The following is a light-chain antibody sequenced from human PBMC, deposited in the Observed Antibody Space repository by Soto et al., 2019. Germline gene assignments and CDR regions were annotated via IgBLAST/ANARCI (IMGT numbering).Light chain of an antibody. CDR2: EVR. Sequence: QSVLTQPPSASGSPGQSVTISCTGSSSDVGGYNYVSWYQQHPGKAPKLVIYEVRNRPSGVPDRFSGSKSGNTASLTVSGFQVEHEADYYCSSYTGTNNFGVFGHGTKVTVL. CDR3: SSYTGTNNFGV. J-gene: IGLJ1*01. V-gene: IGLV2-8*01. CDR1: SSDVGGYNY.